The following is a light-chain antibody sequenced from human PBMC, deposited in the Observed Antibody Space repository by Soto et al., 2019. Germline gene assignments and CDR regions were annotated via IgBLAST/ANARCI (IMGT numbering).Light chain of an antibody. V-gene: IGLV2-14*01. Sequence: QSVLTQPAPVSGSPGQSITISCTGTSSDVGGHNYVSWYQQHPGKAPKLIIYDVSNRPSGVSNRLSGSKSGNTASLTISGLQAEDEADYYCSSYTSSSTYVFGTGTKVTVL. CDR3: SSYTSSSTYV. J-gene: IGLJ1*01. CDR1: SSDVGGHNY. CDR2: DVS.